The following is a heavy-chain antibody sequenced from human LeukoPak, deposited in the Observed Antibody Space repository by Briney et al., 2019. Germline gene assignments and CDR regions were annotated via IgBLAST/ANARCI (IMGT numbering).Heavy chain of an antibody. CDR1: GYTLTELS. D-gene: IGHD3-22*01. J-gene: IGHJ3*02. V-gene: IGHV1-24*01. Sequence: ASVKVSCKVSGYTLTELSMHWVRQAPGKGLEWMGGFDPEDGETIYAQKFQGRVTMTEDTSTDTAYMELSSLRSEDTAVYYCATRWQSSGYYYGGEGAFDIWGQGTMITVSS. CDR2: FDPEDGET. CDR3: ATRWQSSGYYYGGEGAFDI.